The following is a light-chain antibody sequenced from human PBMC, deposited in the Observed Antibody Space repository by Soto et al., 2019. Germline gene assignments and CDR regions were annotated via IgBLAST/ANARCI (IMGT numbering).Light chain of an antibody. J-gene: IGLJ3*02. CDR3: CSYEGTYTWV. V-gene: IGLV2-11*01. CDR2: DVS. Sequence: QSVLTQPRSVSGSPGQSVTISCTGTSSDVGGYDYVSWYQQHPGRAPKVMIYDVSKRPSGVPNRFSSSKSGNTASLTISGLPTEDEADYYCCSYEGTYTWVFGGGTKLTVL. CDR1: SSDVGGYDY.